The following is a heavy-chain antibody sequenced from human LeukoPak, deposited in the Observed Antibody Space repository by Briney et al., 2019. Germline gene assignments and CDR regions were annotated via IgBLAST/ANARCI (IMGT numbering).Heavy chain of an antibody. J-gene: IGHJ4*02. CDR1: GFTISIYA. CDR3: VKGGQYSSSSHFDY. V-gene: IGHV3-64D*09. CDR2: ISSKGVST. D-gene: IGHD6-6*01. Sequence: GGSLRLSCSASGFTISIYAMHWVRQAPGKGLEYVSGISSKGVSTYYADSVKGRFTISRDNSKDTMFLQMSSLRAEDMAVYYCVKGGQYSSSSHFDYWGQGTLVTVSS.